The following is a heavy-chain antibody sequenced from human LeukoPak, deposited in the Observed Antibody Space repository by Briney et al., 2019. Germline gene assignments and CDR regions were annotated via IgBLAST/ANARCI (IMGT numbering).Heavy chain of an antibody. V-gene: IGHV3-74*01. D-gene: IGHD6-19*01. CDR1: EFTFSSHW. J-gene: IGHJ4*02. CDR2: ISGDGSST. CDR3: ARGSNGWGGIDY. Sequence: GGSLRLSCGASEFTFSSHWMYWVRRAPGEGLVWVSRISGDGSSTNYADSVKGRFAISRDNAKNTLYLQMNSLRAEDTSVYYCARGSNGWGGIDYWGQGTLVTVSP.